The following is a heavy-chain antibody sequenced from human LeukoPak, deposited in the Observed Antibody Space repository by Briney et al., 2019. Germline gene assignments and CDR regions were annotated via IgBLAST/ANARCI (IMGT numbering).Heavy chain of an antibody. V-gene: IGHV1-2*02. Sequence: ASVKVSCKASGYTFTGYYMHWVRQAPGQGLEWMGWINPNSGGTNYAQKFQGRVTMTRDTSISTAYMELSRLRSDDTAVYYCARDHQDYYYDSSGDYYYMDVWGKGTTVTVSS. CDR3: ARDHQDYYYDSSGDYYYMDV. CDR1: GYTFTGYY. D-gene: IGHD3-22*01. CDR2: INPNSGGT. J-gene: IGHJ6*03.